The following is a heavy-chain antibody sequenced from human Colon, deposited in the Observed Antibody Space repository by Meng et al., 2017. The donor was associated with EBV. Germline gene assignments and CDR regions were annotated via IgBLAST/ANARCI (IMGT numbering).Heavy chain of an antibody. J-gene: IGHJ5*02. Sequence: QGQLKQWGAGLLKPSETLSRSCAVYGGSFRDYYWTWIRHPPGKGLEWIGEIDHRGNTKYNPSLKSRVTISLDTSKKQFSLKVSSVTAADSAVYHCARRGPSGNFSPWSQGALVTVSS. CDR2: IDHRGNT. D-gene: IGHD3-10*01. CDR3: ARRGPSGNFSP. V-gene: IGHV4-34*01. CDR1: GGSFRDYY.